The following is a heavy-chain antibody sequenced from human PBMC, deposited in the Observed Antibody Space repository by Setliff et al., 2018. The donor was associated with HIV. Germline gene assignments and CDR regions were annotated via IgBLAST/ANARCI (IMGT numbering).Heavy chain of an antibody. J-gene: IGHJ4*02. D-gene: IGHD1-7*01. CDR3: ARHPREEPERNYKFDS. Sequence: PSETLSLTCTVSGSSISGYYWSRIRQSPGKGLEWIGYIHTNRGTKTNLSLKTRATVSLDTSKNQFFLRLTSVTATDTAIYYCARHPREEPERNYKFDSWGQGTLVTVSS. CDR1: GSSISGYY. CDR2: IHTNRGT. V-gene: IGHV4-4*09.